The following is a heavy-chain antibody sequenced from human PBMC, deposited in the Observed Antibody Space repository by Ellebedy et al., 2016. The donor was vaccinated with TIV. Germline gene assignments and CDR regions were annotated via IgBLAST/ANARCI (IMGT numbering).Heavy chain of an antibody. Sequence: ASVKVSCKASGYNFKMYGISWVRQAPGQGLEWMGWISGYNGDTQYAQKLQGRLTMTADATTSTVYMELRSLGSDDKAAYYCARFTYAEMVDTAYYYGLDVWGLGTTVTVSS. D-gene: IGHD5-24*01. J-gene: IGHJ6*02. CDR2: ISGYNGDT. CDR1: GYNFKMYG. V-gene: IGHV1-18*01. CDR3: ARFTYAEMVDTAYYYGLDV.